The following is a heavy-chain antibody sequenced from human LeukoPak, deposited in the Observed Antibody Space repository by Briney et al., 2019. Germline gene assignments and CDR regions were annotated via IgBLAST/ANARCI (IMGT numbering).Heavy chain of an antibody. CDR2: IYYSGST. J-gene: IGHJ5*02. CDR1: GGSISSYY. CDR3: ARDPCSIVGATRGWFDP. D-gene: IGHD1-26*01. Sequence: SETLSLTCTVSGGSISSYYWSWIRQSPGKGLEWIGYIYYSGSTNYNTSLKSRVTISVDTSKNQFSLKLSSVTAADTAVYYCARDPCSIVGATRGWFDPWGQGTLVTVSS. V-gene: IGHV4-59*01.